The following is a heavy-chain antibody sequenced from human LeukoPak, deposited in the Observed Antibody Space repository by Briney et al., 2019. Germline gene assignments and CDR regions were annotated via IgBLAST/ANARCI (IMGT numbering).Heavy chain of an antibody. CDR3: ARHGSYSLDY. J-gene: IGHJ4*02. V-gene: IGHV4-34*01. Sequence: SETLSLTCTVYGGSFSGHYWSWIRQPPGKGLEWIGELNHSGATNYNPSLRSRVTISVDTSKNQFSLKLSFVTAADTAVYFCARHGSYSLDYWDQGALVTVSS. CDR2: LNHSGAT. D-gene: IGHD3-3*01. CDR1: GGSFSGHY.